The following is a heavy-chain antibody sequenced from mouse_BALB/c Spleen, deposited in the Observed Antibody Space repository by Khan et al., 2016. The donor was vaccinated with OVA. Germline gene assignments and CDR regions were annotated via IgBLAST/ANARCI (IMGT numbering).Heavy chain of an antibody. CDR3: GGGGGGDRFAY. CDR2: VNTYYGDA. Sequence: VQLQQSGAELVRPGVSVKISCKGSGYTFTDFTMHWVKQSHAKSLEWIGVVNTYYGDATYNQKFKGKATMTVDKSSTTAYMELARLTSEDSAIXCGGGGGGGDRFAYWGQGTLVTVSA. CDR1: GYTFTDFT. V-gene: IGHV1S137*01. J-gene: IGHJ3*01.